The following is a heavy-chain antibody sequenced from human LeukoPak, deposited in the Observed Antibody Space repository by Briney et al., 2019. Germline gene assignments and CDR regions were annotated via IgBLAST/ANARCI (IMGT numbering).Heavy chain of an antibody. D-gene: IGHD3-3*01. J-gene: IGHJ6*03. Sequence: PGGSLRLSCAASGFTFSKHRMSWVRQTPGKGLEWVASIKEDGSEKNYVDSVKGRFTISRDNAKKSLYLQMTSLRAEDTAVYFCAREDFHLEYDFYSYHYYYMDVWGKGTTVIVSS. CDR1: GFTFSKHR. V-gene: IGHV3-7*01. CDR3: AREDFHLEYDFYSYHYYYMDV. CDR2: IKEDGSEK.